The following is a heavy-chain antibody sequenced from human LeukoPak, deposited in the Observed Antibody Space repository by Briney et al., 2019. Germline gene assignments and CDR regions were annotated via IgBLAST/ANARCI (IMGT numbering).Heavy chain of an antibody. V-gene: IGHV4-34*01. D-gene: IGHD4-17*01. CDR3: TRMTTGHDY. J-gene: IGHJ4*02. CDR2: INHSGCT. Sequence: WETLSLTCAVSGVSFNDYYWSWVRQTPGKGLEWIGEINHSGCTNDSPSLKSRVTLSIDTSRKQFSLNLRSVTVADSGIYYCTRMTTGHDYWGQGTLVTVSS. CDR1: GVSFNDYY.